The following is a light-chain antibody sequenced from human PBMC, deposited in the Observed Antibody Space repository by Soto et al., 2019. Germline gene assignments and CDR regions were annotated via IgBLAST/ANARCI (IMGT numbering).Light chain of an antibody. J-gene: IGKJ5*01. CDR3: QQYGSSPST. CDR2: GAT. Sequence: EIVLTQSPGTLSLSPGERATLSCRASQRLSASDIAWYQQKPGQAPRLLIYGATSRATGIPDRFSGSGSGTDSTLTIIRLEPEDFAVYYCQQYGSSPSTFGQGTRLEI. V-gene: IGKV3-20*01. CDR1: QRLSASD.